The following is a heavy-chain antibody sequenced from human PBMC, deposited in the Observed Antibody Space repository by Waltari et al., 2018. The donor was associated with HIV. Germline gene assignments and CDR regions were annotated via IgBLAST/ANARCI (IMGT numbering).Heavy chain of an antibody. CDR1: GFTFADFA. CDR2: ISRHIKTI. D-gene: IGHD1-7*01. CDR3: AKEGAGPGTGWNFFDF. J-gene: IGHJ4*02. V-gene: IGHV3-9*01. Sequence: EVQLEVSGGDLGQPDRSLRLSCEASGFTFADFAMHWVRQVPGKGLEWCSGISRHIKTIGYFDSVRGRFVISRDSAKNTLYLQMNSLRVEDTAFYFCAKEGAGPGTGWNFFDFCSQGTLVTVSS.